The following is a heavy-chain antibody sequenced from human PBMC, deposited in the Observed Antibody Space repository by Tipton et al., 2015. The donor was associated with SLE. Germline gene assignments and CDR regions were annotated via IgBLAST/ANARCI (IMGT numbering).Heavy chain of an antibody. CDR3: ARALTGDPYYFDY. CDR2: TYYRSKWYN. D-gene: IGHD7-27*01. Sequence: PSRGLEWLGRTYYRSKWYNDYAVSVKSRMTINPDTSKNQFSLQLNSVTPEDTAVYYCARALTGDPYYFDYWGQGTLVTVSS. V-gene: IGHV6-1*01. J-gene: IGHJ4*02.